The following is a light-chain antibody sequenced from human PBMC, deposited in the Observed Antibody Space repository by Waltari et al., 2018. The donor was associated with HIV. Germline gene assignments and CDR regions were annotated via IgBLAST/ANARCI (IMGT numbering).Light chain of an antibody. CDR3: QSYDSSLTMV. V-gene: IGLV1-40*01. CDR1: SSNIGAGYD. CDR2: ATI. Sequence: QSVLTQPPSVSGAPGQRVPIPCTGGSSNIGAGYDVHWYQRLPGTAPKLLIFATINRPSGVPDRFSGSSSDTSASLAITGLQAEDEADYYCQSYDSSLTMVFGGGTKVTVL. J-gene: IGLJ2*01.